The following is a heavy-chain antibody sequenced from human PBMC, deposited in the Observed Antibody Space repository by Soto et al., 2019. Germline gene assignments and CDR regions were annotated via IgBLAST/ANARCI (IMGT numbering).Heavy chain of an antibody. CDR2: ISYDGSNK. J-gene: IGHJ4*02. D-gene: IGHD2-15*01. CDR1: GFTFSSYA. V-gene: IGHV3-30-3*01. CDR3: AREAPVVAATERERYFDY. Sequence: GGSLRLSCAASGFTFSSYAMHWVRQAPGKGLEWVAVISYDGSNKYYADSVKGRFTISRDNSKNTLYLQMNSLRAEDTAVYYCAREAPVVAATERERYFDYWGQGTLVTVSS.